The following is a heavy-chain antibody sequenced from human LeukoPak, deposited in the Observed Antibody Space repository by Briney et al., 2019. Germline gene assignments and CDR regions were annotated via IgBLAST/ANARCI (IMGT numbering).Heavy chain of an antibody. Sequence: GGSLRLSCAASGFTFSNAWMSWVRQAPGKGLEWVGRIKSKTDGGTTDYTAPVKGRFTISRDDSKNTLYLQMNSLKTEDTAVYYCTTDRSGSYGMGYWGQGTLVTVSS. CDR2: IKSKTDGGTT. J-gene: IGHJ4*02. CDR1: GFTFSNAW. D-gene: IGHD1-26*01. CDR3: TTDRSGSYGMGY. V-gene: IGHV3-15*01.